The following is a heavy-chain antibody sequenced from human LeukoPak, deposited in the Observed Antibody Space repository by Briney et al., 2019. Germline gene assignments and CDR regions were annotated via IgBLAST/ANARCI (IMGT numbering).Heavy chain of an antibody. CDR1: GFTFSDYY. D-gene: IGHD2-21*02. Sequence: GGSLRLSCAASGFTFSDYYMGWIRQAPGKGLEWISYISSGGTTIHYADSVKGRFTISRDNAKNSLYLQLSSLKTEDTAVYYCARDKQKIRTRDTSYFYFYYGVDVWGHGTTVTVSS. J-gene: IGHJ6*02. V-gene: IGHV3-11*01. CDR2: ISSGGTTI. CDR3: ARDKQKIRTRDTSYFYFYYGVDV.